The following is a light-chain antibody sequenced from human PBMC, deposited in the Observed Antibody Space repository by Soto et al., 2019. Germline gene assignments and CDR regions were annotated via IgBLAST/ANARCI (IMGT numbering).Light chain of an antibody. CDR3: GTWDSSLSEGV. J-gene: IGLJ1*01. CDR1: NSNIGNNY. V-gene: IGLV1-51*01. CDR2: DNN. Sequence: QSVLTQPPSVSATPGQTVTISCSGSNSNIGNNYVSWYQQLPGTAPKLLIYDNNKRPSEIPDRFSGSKSGPSATLGITGLQTGDEADYYCGTWDSSLSEGVFGNGTKVT.